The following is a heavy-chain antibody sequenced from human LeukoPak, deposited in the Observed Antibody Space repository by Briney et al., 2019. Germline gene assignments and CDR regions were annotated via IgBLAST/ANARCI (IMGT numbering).Heavy chain of an antibody. J-gene: IGHJ4*02. CDR1: GFTFSTYT. D-gene: IGHD7-27*01. CDR3: AIDPNWGTHS. Sequence: GGSLRLSCAASGFTFSTYTMYWVRHPPGKGLEWVSIIGSSGGGIHYADSVKGRFTISRDNPKNALYLQMNSLRVEDTAVYYCAIDPNWGTHSWGQGVLVTVSS. V-gene: IGHV3-23*01. CDR2: IGSSGGGI.